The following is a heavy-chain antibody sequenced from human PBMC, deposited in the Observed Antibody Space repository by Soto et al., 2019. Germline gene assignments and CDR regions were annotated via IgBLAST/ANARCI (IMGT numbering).Heavy chain of an antibody. Sequence: QGQLVQSGAEEKKPGASVKVSCKASGYTFTNYATHWVRQAPGQRLEWMGWINAGNGTTKYSQKFQGRVTITRDTSASTAYMELSSLRSEDTALYYGARVSGYYLPYSWGRGTLVTVSS. J-gene: IGHJ4*02. CDR2: INAGNGTT. D-gene: IGHD5-12*01. CDR1: GYTFTNYA. V-gene: IGHV1-3*05. CDR3: ARVSGYYLPYS.